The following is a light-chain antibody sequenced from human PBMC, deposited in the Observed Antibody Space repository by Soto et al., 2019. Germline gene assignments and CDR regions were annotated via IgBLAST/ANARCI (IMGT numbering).Light chain of an antibody. CDR3: QQYDSSPWT. CDR2: GAS. Sequence: EIVLTQSPGTLSLSPGERATLSCRASQSVSSNYLAWYQQKPGQAPRLLIYGASSRATGIPDRFSGSGSGTDFTITISRLEPEDFAVYYCQQYDSSPWTFGQGTKVEIK. J-gene: IGKJ1*01. CDR1: QSVSSNY. V-gene: IGKV3-20*01.